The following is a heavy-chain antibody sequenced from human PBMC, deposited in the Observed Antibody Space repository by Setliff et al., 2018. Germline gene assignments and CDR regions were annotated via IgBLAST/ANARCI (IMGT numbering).Heavy chain of an antibody. D-gene: IGHD4-17*01. V-gene: IGHV1-58*01. Sequence: GASVKVSCKASGFTFTSSAVQWVRQARGQRLEWIGWIVVGSGNTNYAQRFQERVTITRDMSTSTAYMELSSLRSEDTAVYYCAADYGGNSGGGMDVWGQGTTVTV. CDR1: GFTFTSSA. CDR2: IVVGSGNT. CDR3: AADYGGNSGGGMDV. J-gene: IGHJ6*02.